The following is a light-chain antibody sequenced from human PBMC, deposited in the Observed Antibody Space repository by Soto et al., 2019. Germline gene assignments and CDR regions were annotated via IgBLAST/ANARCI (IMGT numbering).Light chain of an antibody. V-gene: IGKV1-9*01. Sequence: DIKLTQSPSVLSASVGDTVTITCRPSQALSNDLAWYQQKPGRAPDLLIYSASTLQSGGPSRFSGSGSETEFSLTISALQPEDFATYYCQQLSRYPLTFGGGTKVDMK. CDR3: QQLSRYPLT. CDR2: SAS. J-gene: IGKJ4*01. CDR1: QALSND.